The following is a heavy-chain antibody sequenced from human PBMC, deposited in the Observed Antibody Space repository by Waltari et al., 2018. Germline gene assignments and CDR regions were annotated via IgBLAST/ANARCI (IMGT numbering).Heavy chain of an antibody. CDR3: AREGHFRTASGSVYYYYALDV. V-gene: IGHV1-3*01. J-gene: IGHJ6*02. CDR1: GYTTTSYA. D-gene: IGHD2-15*01. CDR2: INAGDGDT. Sequence: QVQLVPSGAEVKKPGASVKVSCKASGYTTTSYAIHLVHQSPGQGLEWVGWINAGDGDTRSSQKFQGRVTVTRDTSASTAYMELSSLRSEDTAVYFCAREGHFRTASGSVYYYYALDVWGLGTTVTVSS.